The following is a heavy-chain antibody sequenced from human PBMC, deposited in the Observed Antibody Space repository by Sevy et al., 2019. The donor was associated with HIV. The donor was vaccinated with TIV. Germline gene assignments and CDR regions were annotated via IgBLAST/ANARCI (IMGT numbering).Heavy chain of an antibody. D-gene: IGHD3-22*01. V-gene: IGHV4-4*07. J-gene: IGHJ5*02. CDR1: GGSISSYY. CDR2: IYSSGIT. CDR3: ARDPYISSGYNWFDP. Sequence: SETLSLTCTVSGGSISSYYWSWIRQPAGKRLEWIGRIYSSGITNYNPSLKSRVTMSVDTSSSQFSLKLIAVTAADTAVYYCARDPYISSGYNWFDPWGQGTLVTVSS.